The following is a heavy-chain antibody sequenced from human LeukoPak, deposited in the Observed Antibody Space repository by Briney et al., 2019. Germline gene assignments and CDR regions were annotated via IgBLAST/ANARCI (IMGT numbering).Heavy chain of an antibody. J-gene: IGHJ4*02. V-gene: IGHV3-23*01. CDR1: GFTFSSYT. Sequence: GGSLRLSCAASGFTFSSYTMSWVRQAPGQGLEWVSSISNSGGNTYYADSVRGRFTISRDNSKNTLYLQMNSQRDEETVLYYCAKKIPFDSWGQGTLVTVSS. CDR3: AKKIPFDS. CDR2: ISNSGGNT. D-gene: IGHD2-21*01.